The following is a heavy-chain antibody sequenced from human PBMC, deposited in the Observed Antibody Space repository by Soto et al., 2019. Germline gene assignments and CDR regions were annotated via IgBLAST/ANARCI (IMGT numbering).Heavy chain of an antibody. D-gene: IGHD3-3*01. CDR1: GFTFSSYW. CDR3: ARQKYDFWSGYINWFDP. J-gene: IGHJ5*02. V-gene: IGHV3-7*01. Sequence: GGSLRLSCAASGFTFSSYWMSWVRQAPGKGLEWVANIKQDGSEKYYVDSVKGRFTISRDNAKNSLYLQMNSLRAEDTAVYYCARQKYDFWSGYINWFDPWGQGTLVTVSS. CDR2: IKQDGSEK.